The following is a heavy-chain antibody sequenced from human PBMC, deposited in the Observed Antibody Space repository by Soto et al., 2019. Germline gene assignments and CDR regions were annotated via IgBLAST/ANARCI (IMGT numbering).Heavy chain of an antibody. V-gene: IGHV4-39*01. J-gene: IGHJ3*02. CDR3: ASHGYCSGGSCSGILDI. D-gene: IGHD2-15*01. CDR2: ISYSGTT. CDR1: GDSITSNSYF. Sequence: SETLSLTCTVSGDSITSNSYFWAWIRQPPGKGLEWIGSISYSGTTYYNPSLKSRVTISVDRSKNQFSLKLSSVTAADTAVYYGASHGYCSGGSCSGILDIWGQGTMVTVSS.